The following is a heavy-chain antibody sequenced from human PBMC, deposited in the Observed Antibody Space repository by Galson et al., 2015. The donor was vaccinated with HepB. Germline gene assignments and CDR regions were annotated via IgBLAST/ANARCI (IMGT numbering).Heavy chain of an antibody. CDR3: AHRRPSGEYYGY. CDR2: IYWDDDN. D-gene: IGHD2/OR15-2a*01. V-gene: IGHV2-5*02. Sequence: PALVKPTQTLTLTCAFSGFSLSTSGVGVGWIRRPPGKALEWLALIYWDDDNRYSPSLKSRLTITKDTSKNQVVLTMTNMDPVDTATYYCAHRRPSGEYYGYWGQGTLVTVSS. J-gene: IGHJ4*02. CDR1: GFSLSTSGVG.